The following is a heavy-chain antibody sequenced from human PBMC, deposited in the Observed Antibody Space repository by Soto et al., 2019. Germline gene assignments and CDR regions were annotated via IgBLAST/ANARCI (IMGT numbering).Heavy chain of an antibody. CDR1: GFSLSDSRMA. J-gene: IGHJ4*02. V-gene: IGHV2-26*01. CDR2: IFSNDEK. Sequence: QVTLEESGPVLVRPTETLTLTCSVSGFSLSDSRMAVAWIRQPPGQALEWLAHIFSNDEKSYTPSLKSRLTISQDNSKSQVVLTMTNVDPVDTATYYCARIKAAAGTDYWGQGTLVTVSA. D-gene: IGHD6-13*01. CDR3: ARIKAAAGTDY.